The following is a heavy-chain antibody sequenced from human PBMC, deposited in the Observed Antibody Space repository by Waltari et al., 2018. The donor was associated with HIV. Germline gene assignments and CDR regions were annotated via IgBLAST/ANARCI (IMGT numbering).Heavy chain of an antibody. CDR1: GYSFTTYW. Sequence: EVQLVQSGAEVKKPGESLKISCKASGYSFTTYWIGWVRQMPGKGLEWMGMIYPGDSDTRYSPSFQGQVTISVDRSMRTAYIQWRNLKASDTAMYYCARLETVVTGRSTAFYVDVWGKGTTVTVSS. CDR2: IYPGDSDT. V-gene: IGHV5-51*01. D-gene: IGHD3-9*01. CDR3: ARLETVVTGRSTAFYVDV. J-gene: IGHJ6*03.